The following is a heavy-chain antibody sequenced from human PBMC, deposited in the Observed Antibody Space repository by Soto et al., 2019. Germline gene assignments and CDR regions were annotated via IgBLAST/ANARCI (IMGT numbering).Heavy chain of an antibody. D-gene: IGHD1-26*01. CDR3: ARRTYSGSYYFDY. CDR2: IYHSGST. CDR1: GGSIISSNW. J-gene: IGHJ4*02. Sequence: SETLSLTCAVSGGSIISSNWWSFVRQPPGKGLEWIGEIYHSGSTSYNPSLKSRVTISVDKSKNQFSLKLSSVTAADTAVYYCARRTYSGSYYFDYWGQGTLVTVSS. V-gene: IGHV4-4*02.